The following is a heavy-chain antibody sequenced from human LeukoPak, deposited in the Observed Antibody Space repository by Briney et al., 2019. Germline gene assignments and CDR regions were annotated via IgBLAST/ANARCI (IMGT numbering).Heavy chain of an antibody. CDR2: ISSSSSYI. D-gene: IGHD5-12*01. Sequence: PGGSLRLSCAASGFTFSSYSMNWVRQAPGKGLEWVSSISSSSSYIYYADSVKGRFTISRDNAKNSLYLQMNSLRAEDTAVYYCARQATGYSRRRFDYWGQGTLVTVSS. J-gene: IGHJ4*02. CDR1: GFTFSSYS. V-gene: IGHV3-21*01. CDR3: ARQATGYSRRRFDY.